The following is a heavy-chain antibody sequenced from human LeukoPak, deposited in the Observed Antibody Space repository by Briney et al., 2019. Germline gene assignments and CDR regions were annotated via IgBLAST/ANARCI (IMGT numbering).Heavy chain of an antibody. V-gene: IGHV4-39*01. CDR2: IYYSGST. J-gene: IGHJ4*02. CDR1: GGSFSSYY. Sequence: SETLSLTCAVYGGSFSSYYWGWIRQPPGKGLEWIGSIYYSGSTYYNPSLKSRVTISVDTSKNQFSLKLSSVTAADTAVYYCARQAGELSTYNWGQGTLVTVSS. D-gene: IGHD3-16*02. CDR3: ARQAGELSTYN.